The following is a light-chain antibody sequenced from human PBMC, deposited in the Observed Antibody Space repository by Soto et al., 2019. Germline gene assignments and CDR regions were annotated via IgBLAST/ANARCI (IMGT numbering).Light chain of an antibody. CDR3: TSYTSSSTHV. Sequence: QSVLTQPPSVSGAPGQRVTISCTGSSSSLGAGHAVHWYQQLPGKAPKLLIFDNNHRPSGVPERFAGSKSGASASLAITGLQPEDEGDFYCTSYTSSSTHVFGTGTKVTVL. J-gene: IGLJ1*01. CDR1: SSSLGAGHA. CDR2: DNN. V-gene: IGLV1-40*01.